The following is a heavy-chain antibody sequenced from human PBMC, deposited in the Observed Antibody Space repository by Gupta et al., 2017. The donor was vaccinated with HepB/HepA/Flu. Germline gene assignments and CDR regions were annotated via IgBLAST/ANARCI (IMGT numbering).Heavy chain of an antibody. Sequence: QVQLQESGPGLVKPSETLSITCTVSGGSISSYSWSWIRQLAGKGLEWIGRIDTSGSTNYNPSLKSRVTMSVDTSTNQFSLKLSSVTAADTAVYYCARDFFYGSGSYFVNWFDPSGQGTLVTVSS. CDR2: IDTSGST. D-gene: IGHD3-10*01. CDR3: ARDFFYGSGSYFVNWFDP. CDR1: GGSISSYS. V-gene: IGHV4-4*07. J-gene: IGHJ5*02.